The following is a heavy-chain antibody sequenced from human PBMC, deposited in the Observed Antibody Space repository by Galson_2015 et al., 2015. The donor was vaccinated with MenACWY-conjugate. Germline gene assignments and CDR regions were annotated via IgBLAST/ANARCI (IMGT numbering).Heavy chain of an antibody. J-gene: IGHJ6*02. CDR2: VNRDGRST. CDR3: AKDRAPRGLTRFYYGMDG. D-gene: IGHD3/OR15-3a*01. CDR1: GFTFSTYW. V-gene: IGHV3-74*01. Sequence: SLRLSCAASGFTFSTYWMHWVRQAPGKGLVWVSRVNRDGRSTSYADSVKGRFTISRDDTNNTLYLQMNSLRAEDTGVYFCAKDRAPRGLTRFYYGMDGWGLGTAVTVSS.